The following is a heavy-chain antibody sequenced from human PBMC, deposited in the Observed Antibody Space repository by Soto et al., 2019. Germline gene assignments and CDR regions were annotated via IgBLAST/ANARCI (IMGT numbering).Heavy chain of an antibody. CDR2: ISGGGDTT. CDR3: AKGRGGSGSLTPRVDF. Sequence: EVQLLESGGGLVQPGGSLRPPGAASGLTFNNYALTWVRQAPGKGREWVSAISGGGDTTSYADSVKGRFTVSRDGSKNTLYLQMSSLRAEDTALYYCAKGRGGSGSLTPRVDFWGQGTLVTVSS. V-gene: IGHV3-23*01. J-gene: IGHJ4*02. CDR1: GLTFNNYA. D-gene: IGHD3-10*01.